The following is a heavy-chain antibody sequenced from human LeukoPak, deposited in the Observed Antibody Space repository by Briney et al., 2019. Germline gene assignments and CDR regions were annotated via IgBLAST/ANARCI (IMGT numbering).Heavy chain of an antibody. J-gene: IGHJ3*02. V-gene: IGHV1-46*01. CDR2: INPSGGST. CDR3: AREIGYCSSTSCYKRAFDI. Sequence: ASVKVSCKASGYTFTSYYMHWVRQAPGLGLEWMGIINPSGGSTSYAQKFQGRVTMTRDTSTSTVYMELSSLRSEDTAVYYCAREIGYCSSTSCYKRAFDIWGQGTMVTVSS. CDR1: GYTFTSYY. D-gene: IGHD2-2*02.